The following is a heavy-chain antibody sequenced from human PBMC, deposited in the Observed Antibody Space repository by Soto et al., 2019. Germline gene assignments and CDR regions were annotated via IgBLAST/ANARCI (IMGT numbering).Heavy chain of an antibody. V-gene: IGHV3-15*01. CDR1: GFTFSNAW. CDR2: IKSKTDGGTT. Sequence: EVQLVESGGGLVKHGGSLRLSCAASGFTFSNAWMSWVRQAPGKGLEWVGRIKSKTDGGTTDYAAPVKGRFTISRDDSKNTLYLQMNSLKTEDTAVYYCTTRDSSGYYHTTGTFDYWGQGTLVTVSS. J-gene: IGHJ4*02. D-gene: IGHD3-22*01. CDR3: TTRDSSGYYHTTGTFDY.